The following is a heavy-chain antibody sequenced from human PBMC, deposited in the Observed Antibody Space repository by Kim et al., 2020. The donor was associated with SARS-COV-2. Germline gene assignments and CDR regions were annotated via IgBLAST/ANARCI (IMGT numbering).Heavy chain of an antibody. CDR1: GGTFSSYA. J-gene: IGHJ4*02. D-gene: IGHD3-16*01. CDR3: ARYRSDDYVWGSYRGHFDY. CDR2: IIPIFGTA. V-gene: IGHV1-69*13. Sequence: ASVKVSCKASGGTFSSYAISWVRQAPGQGLEWMGGIIPIFGTANYAQKFQGRVTITADESTSTAYMELSSLRSEDTAVYYCARYRSDDYVWGSYRGHFDYWGQGTLVTVSS.